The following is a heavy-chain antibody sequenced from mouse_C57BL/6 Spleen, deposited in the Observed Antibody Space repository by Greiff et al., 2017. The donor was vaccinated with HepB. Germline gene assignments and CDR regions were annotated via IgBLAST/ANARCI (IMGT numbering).Heavy chain of an antibody. V-gene: IGHV1-76*01. J-gene: IGHJ4*01. CDR3: AKEVRGYAMDY. D-gene: IGHD1-1*01. CDR2: IYPGSGNT. Sequence: VQLQQSGAELVRPGASVKLSCKASGYTFTDYYINWVKQRPGQGLEWIARIYPGSGNTYYNEKFKGKATLTAEKSSSTAYMQLSSLTSEDSAVYICAKEVRGYAMDYWGQGTTVTVSS. CDR1: GYTFTDYY.